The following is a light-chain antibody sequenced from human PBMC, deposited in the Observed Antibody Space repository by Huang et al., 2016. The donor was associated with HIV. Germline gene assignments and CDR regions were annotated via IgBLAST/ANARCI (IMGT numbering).Light chain of an antibody. CDR1: QSLLHTDGKTY. J-gene: IGKJ1*01. V-gene: IGKV2D-29*02. CDR2: EAS. Sequence: DIVMTQTRRSLSVTPGQPASISCKSSQSLLHTDGKTYLSWYLQKPGQSPQLLVDEASNRFSGVPDRFSGSGSATNFTLKVSRVEAEDVGIYYCMQSMEAATFGQGTKVEIK. CDR3: MQSMEAAT.